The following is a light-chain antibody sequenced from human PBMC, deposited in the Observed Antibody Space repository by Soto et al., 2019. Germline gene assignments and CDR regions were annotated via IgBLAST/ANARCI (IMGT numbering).Light chain of an antibody. Sequence: DLQMTQSPSTLSASVGDRVTITCRASQSISTWLAWYQQKPGLAPNLLIYRASRLESGVPSTFSAGGSEKEFTLTVTSLQHDDVANYCCQQYKTIPWTFGQGTKVEVK. CDR1: QSISTW. CDR2: RAS. V-gene: IGKV1-5*03. CDR3: QQYKTIPWT. J-gene: IGKJ1*01.